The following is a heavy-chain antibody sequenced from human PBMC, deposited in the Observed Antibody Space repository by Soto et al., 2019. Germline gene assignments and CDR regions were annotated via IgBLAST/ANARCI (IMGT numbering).Heavy chain of an antibody. V-gene: IGHV4-61*01. D-gene: IGHD3-16*01. Sequence: SETLSVSDTVSGDPVTSGNYPWSWIRRAPGKGLEWIGHIYYSGSTNYSTSPKSRVTISLATPNHQFSLKVTSVTAADTAVYYCAMIPVDTYMIPWFAPWGQGTLVTVSS. CDR3: AMIPVDTYMIPWFAP. CDR1: GDPVTSGNYP. J-gene: IGHJ5*01. CDR2: IYYSGST.